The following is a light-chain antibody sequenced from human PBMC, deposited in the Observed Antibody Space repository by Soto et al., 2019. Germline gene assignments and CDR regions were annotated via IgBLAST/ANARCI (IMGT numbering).Light chain of an antibody. CDR1: QSVSSSY. V-gene: IGKV3-20*01. CDR3: QQYGSSPDT. Sequence: EIVLTQSPGTLSLSPGERATLSCRASQSVSSSYLAWYQQKPGQAPRLLIYGASSRATGIPDRFSGSGFGTDFTLTISRLEPEDFSVYYCQQYGSSPDTLGQGTKLEIK. J-gene: IGKJ2*01. CDR2: GAS.